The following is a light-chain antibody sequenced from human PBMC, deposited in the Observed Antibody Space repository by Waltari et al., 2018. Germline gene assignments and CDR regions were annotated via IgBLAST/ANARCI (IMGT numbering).Light chain of an antibody. Sequence: VLTQPPPVSGPPGPRVTISCSGSSSNIGSTAVNWYAHLPGTAPKLLIYTNDQRPSGVPDRFSGSKSGTSASLAISGLQSEDEADYYCAAWDDSLNGVVFGGGTKVTVL. V-gene: IGLV1-44*01. CDR1: SSNIGSTA. CDR3: AAWDDSLNGVV. J-gene: IGLJ2*01. CDR2: TND.